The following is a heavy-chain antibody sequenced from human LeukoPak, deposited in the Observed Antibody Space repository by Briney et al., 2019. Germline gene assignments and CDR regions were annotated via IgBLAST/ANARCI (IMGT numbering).Heavy chain of an antibody. CDR3: AKDQFTPWLDGDYDDAFDI. D-gene: IGHD4-17*01. J-gene: IGHJ3*02. Sequence: PGGSLRLSCAASGFIFSSYWMSWVRQAPGKGLEWVANIKQDGSEKYYVDSVKGRFTISRDNAKNSLYLQMNSLRAEDTAVYYCAKDQFTPWLDGDYDDAFDIWGQGTMVTVSS. V-gene: IGHV3-7*03. CDR1: GFIFSSYW. CDR2: IKQDGSEK.